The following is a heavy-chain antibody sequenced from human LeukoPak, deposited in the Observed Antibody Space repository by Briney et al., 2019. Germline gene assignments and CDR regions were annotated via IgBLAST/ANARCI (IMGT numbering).Heavy chain of an antibody. J-gene: IGHJ4*02. Sequence: GGSLRLSCAASGFSFSTYGMHWVRQAPGKGLEWVTFMQYDGSEEYYADSVKGRFTISRDNSKNTLYLQMDSLRGEDTAVYYCAGKAAAYYFVYWGQGTLVTLSS. V-gene: IGHV3-30*02. D-gene: IGHD2-2*01. CDR1: GFSFSTYG. CDR3: AGKAAAYYFVY. CDR2: MQYDGSEE.